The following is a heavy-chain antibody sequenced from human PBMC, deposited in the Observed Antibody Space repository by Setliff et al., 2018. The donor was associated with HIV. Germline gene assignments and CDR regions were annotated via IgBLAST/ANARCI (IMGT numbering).Heavy chain of an antibody. CDR1: GFTFSSYG. D-gene: IGHD1-26*01. CDR3: ATDCAVVGGTGSLDS. Sequence: GGSLRLSCAASGFTFSSYGMHWVRQAPGKGLEWVAFIRYDGSEKNYMDSVKGRFTISRDNAKNSLYLQMNSLRVEDTAVYYCATDCAVVGGTGSLDSWGQGTLVTVSS. V-gene: IGHV3-30*02. J-gene: IGHJ4*02. CDR2: IRYDGSEK.